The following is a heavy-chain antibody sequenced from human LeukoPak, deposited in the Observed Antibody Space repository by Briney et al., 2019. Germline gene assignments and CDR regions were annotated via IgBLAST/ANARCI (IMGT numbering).Heavy chain of an antibody. V-gene: IGHV3-48*02. CDR2: IRTTAEGAKYA. Sequence: GGSLRLSCATSGFSFTDYPMNWVRQAPGKGLEWISNIRTTAEGAKYAYYADSVKGRVTISRDDGKNTLYLHMNSLRDDDTAVYHSATDKRYAFDYWGQGILVTVSS. J-gene: IGHJ4*02. D-gene: IGHD3-9*01. CDR1: GFSFTDYP. CDR3: ATDKRYAFDY.